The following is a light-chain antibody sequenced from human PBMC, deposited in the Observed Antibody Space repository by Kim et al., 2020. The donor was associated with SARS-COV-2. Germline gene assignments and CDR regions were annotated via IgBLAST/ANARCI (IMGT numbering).Light chain of an antibody. CDR2: WAS. J-gene: IGKJ4*01. Sequence: ATINCKSSQSVLYSSNNKNYLAWYQQKPGQPPKLLIYWASTREYGVPDQFSGSGSGTDFTLTISSLQAEDVAVYYCQQYYSSPLTFGGGTKVDIK. CDR3: QQYYSSPLT. CDR1: QSVLYSSNNKNY. V-gene: IGKV4-1*01.